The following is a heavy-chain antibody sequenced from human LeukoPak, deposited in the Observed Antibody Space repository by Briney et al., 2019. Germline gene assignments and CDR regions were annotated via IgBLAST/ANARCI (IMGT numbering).Heavy chain of an antibody. Sequence: GGSLRLSCAASGFTFSSNSMNWVRQAPGKGLEWVAYIRLDGNDKYYADSVKGRFTISRHNPNNTLYLQMNSLRNEDTAIYFWATAGYDILSASGNWGQGTLVSVSS. J-gene: IGHJ4*02. CDR1: GFTFSSNS. CDR3: ATAGYDILSASGN. V-gene: IGHV3-30*02. CDR2: IRLDGNDK. D-gene: IGHD3-9*01.